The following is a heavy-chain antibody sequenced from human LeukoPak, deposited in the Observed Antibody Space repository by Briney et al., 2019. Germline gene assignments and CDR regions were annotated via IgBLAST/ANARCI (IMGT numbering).Heavy chain of an antibody. J-gene: IGHJ4*02. D-gene: IGHD4-11*01. CDR1: GFTFSGSA. V-gene: IGHV3-73*01. CDR2: IRSKANNYAT. Sequence: GGSLRLSCAVSGFTFSGSAMHWVRQASGKGLEWVGRIRSKANNYATSYDASVKGRFTISRDDSKNTTYLQMNSLKTEDTAIYYCTRRGTTMTPDDYWGQGTLVTVSS. CDR3: TRRGTTMTPDDY.